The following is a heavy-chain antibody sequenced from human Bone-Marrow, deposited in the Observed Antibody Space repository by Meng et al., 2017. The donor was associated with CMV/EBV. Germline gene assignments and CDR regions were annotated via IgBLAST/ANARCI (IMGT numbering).Heavy chain of an antibody. CDR3: ARDLTTAWPNY. D-gene: IGHD2-21*02. CDR1: GYTSTGYY. J-gene: IGHJ4*02. Sequence: ACKASGYTSTGYYIHWVRQAPGQGLEWMGWINPNSGDTNYAQNFQGRVAMTRDTSISTAYMELSGLRSDDTAVYYCARDLTTAWPNYWGQGTLVTVSS. V-gene: IGHV1-2*02. CDR2: INPNSGDT.